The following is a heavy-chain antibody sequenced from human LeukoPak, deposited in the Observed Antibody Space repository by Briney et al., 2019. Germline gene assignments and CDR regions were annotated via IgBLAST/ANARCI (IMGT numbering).Heavy chain of an antibody. D-gene: IGHD1-1*01. CDR2: SHYSGTS. CDR3: ARDGPTSVL. Sequence: SETLSLTGTVSGDSISSGGYYWSWIRQQPGKGLEWIGYSHYSGTSYYSTSLKSRIAISIDTSKNQFSLKLSSVTAADTAVYYCARDGPTSVLWGQGTLVTVSS. J-gene: IGHJ4*02. V-gene: IGHV4-31*03. CDR1: GDSISSGGYY.